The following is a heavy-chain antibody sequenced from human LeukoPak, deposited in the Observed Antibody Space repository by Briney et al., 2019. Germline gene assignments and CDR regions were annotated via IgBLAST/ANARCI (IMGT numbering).Heavy chain of an antibody. D-gene: IGHD1-26*01. Sequence: SETLSLTCTVSGGSISSHYWSWIRQPPGKGLEWIGYVFYGGSDNNDINYNPSLKTRVSISLDTSKKQFSLKMTSVTAADTAVYYCARSPTGGATKDYFDYWGQGTLVTVSS. V-gene: IGHV4-59*11. CDR3: ARSPTGGATKDYFDY. CDR2: VFYGGSDNNDI. CDR1: GGSISSHY. J-gene: IGHJ4*02.